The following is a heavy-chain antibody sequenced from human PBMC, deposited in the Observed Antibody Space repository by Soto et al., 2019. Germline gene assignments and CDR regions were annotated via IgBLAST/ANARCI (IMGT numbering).Heavy chain of an antibody. CDR3: AGTSSLQWSYMDV. V-gene: IGHV6-1*01. D-gene: IGHD1-7*01. CDR2: TYYRSRWYN. J-gene: IGHJ6*03. CDR1: GDSVSSNSAA. Sequence: SQTLSLTCAISGDSVSSNSAAWNWIRQSPSRGLEWLGRTYYRSRWYNDYAVSVRSRITVNPDTSKNQFSLHLNSVTPEDTAVYYCAGTSSLQWSYMDVWDKGTTVTVSS.